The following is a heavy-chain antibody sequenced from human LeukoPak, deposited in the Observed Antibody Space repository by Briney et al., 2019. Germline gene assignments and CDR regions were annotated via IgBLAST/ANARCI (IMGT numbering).Heavy chain of an antibody. CDR3: ARDQDTAMFFADY. V-gene: IGHV3-21*01. Sequence: GGSLRLSCAASGFTFSSYSMNWVRQAPGKGLEWVSSISSSSSYIYYADSVKGRFTISRDNAKNSLYLQMNSLRAEDTAVYYCARDQDTAMFFADYWGQGTLVTVSS. CDR1: GFTFSSYS. J-gene: IGHJ4*02. CDR2: ISSSSSYI. D-gene: IGHD5-18*01.